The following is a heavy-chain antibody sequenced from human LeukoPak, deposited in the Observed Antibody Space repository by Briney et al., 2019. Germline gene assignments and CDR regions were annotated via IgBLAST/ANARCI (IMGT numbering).Heavy chain of an antibody. CDR1: GGSISSSSYY. CDR2: IYYSGST. D-gene: IGHD3-16*02. V-gene: IGHV4-39*01. J-gene: IGHJ4*02. Sequence: SETLSLTCTVSGGSISSSSYYWGWIRQPPGTGLEWIGSIYYSGSTYYNPSLKSRVTISVDTSKNQFSLKLSSVTAADTAVYYCARHVQYYDYVWGSYRPYYFDYWGQGTLVTVSS. CDR3: ARHVQYYDYVWGSYRPYYFDY.